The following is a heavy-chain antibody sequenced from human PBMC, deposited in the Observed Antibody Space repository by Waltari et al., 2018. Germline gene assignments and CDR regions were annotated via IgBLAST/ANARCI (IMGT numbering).Heavy chain of an antibody. J-gene: IGHJ4*02. Sequence: QLQLHESGPGLVKPSGTLSLTCDVSGDSMSSTYWWSWVRQSPGKGLEWRGQVHGSGKTNYNPSFASRVSVALHTSANQFSLKVTSATAADTAIYYCGRDRGRGLYLDSWGQGTLVTVSP. CDR2: VHGSGKT. V-gene: IGHV4-4*02. CDR1: GDSMSSTYW. D-gene: IGHD2-15*01. CDR3: GRDRGRGLYLDS.